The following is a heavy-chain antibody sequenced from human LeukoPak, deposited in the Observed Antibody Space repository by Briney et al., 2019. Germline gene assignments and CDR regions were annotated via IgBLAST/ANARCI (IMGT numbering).Heavy chain of an antibody. Sequence: GGSLRLSCAASGFTFSSYAMHWVRQAPGKGLEWVAVISYDGSNKYYADSVKGRFTISRDNSKNTLYLQMNSLRAEDTAVYYCARVYCSSTSCPFDYWGQGTQVTVSS. CDR1: GFTFSSYA. J-gene: IGHJ4*02. CDR2: ISYDGSNK. V-gene: IGHV3-30-3*01. D-gene: IGHD2-2*01. CDR3: ARVYCSSTSCPFDY.